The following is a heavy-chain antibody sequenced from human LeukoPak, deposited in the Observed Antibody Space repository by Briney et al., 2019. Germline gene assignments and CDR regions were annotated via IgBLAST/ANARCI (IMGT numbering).Heavy chain of an antibody. CDR1: GGSISSYY. CDR2: IYYSGST. J-gene: IGHJ5*02. V-gene: IGHV4-59*01. Sequence: SETLSLTCPVSGGSISSYYWSWTRQPPGKGLEWIGYIYYSGSTNYNPSLKSRVTISVDTSKNQFSLKLSSVTAADTAVYYCARDRRQWPGELDPWGQGTLVTVSS. CDR3: ARDRRQWPGELDP. D-gene: IGHD6-19*01.